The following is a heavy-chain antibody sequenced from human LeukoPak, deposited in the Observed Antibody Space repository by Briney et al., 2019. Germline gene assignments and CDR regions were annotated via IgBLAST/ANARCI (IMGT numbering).Heavy chain of an antibody. J-gene: IGHJ5*02. Sequence: GGSLRLSCAASGFTFSDYYMSWIRQAPGKGLEWVSYISSSGSTIYYADSVKGRFTISRDNAKNSLYLQMNSLRAEDTAVYYCVSQMTMVGWFDPWGQGTLVTVSS. CDR1: GFTFSDYY. V-gene: IGHV3-11*04. CDR2: ISSSGSTI. CDR3: VSQMTMVGWFDP. D-gene: IGHD4/OR15-4a*01.